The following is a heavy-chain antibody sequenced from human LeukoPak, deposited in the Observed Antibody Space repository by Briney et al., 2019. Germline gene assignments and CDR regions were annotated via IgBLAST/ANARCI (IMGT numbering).Heavy chain of an antibody. CDR1: GLTFSSYA. CDR2: ISYDGSNK. CDR3: ARVSSPLTMIDAFDI. Sequence: GGSLRLSCAASGLTFSSYAMHWVRQAPGKGLEWVAVISYDGSNKYYADSVKGRFTISRDNSKNTLYLQMNSLRAEDTAVYYCARVSSPLTMIDAFDIWGQGTMVTVSS. J-gene: IGHJ3*02. D-gene: IGHD3-22*01. V-gene: IGHV3-30-3*01.